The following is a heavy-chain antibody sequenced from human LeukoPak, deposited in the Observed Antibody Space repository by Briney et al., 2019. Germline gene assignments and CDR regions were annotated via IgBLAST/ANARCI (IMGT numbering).Heavy chain of an antibody. CDR3: ARERGGAYYYDSSGYYLTD. CDR2: ISSSSSYI. D-gene: IGHD3-22*01. CDR1: GFTFSSYG. Sequence: PGRSLRLSCAASGFTFSSYGMHWVRQAPGKGLEWVSSISSSSSYIYYADSVKGRFTISRDNAKNSLYLQMNSLRAEDTAVYYCARERGGAYYYDSSGYYLTDWGQGTLVTVSS. J-gene: IGHJ4*02. V-gene: IGHV3-21*01.